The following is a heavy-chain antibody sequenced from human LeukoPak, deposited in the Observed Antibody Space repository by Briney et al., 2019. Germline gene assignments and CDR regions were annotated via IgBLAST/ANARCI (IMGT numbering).Heavy chain of an antibody. CDR1: GGSISSSSYY. CDR2: IYYSGST. CDR3: ARGVPSSSSPRLDY. J-gene: IGHJ4*02. D-gene: IGHD6-6*01. V-gene: IGHV4-39*01. Sequence: KPSETLSLTCTVSGGSISSSSYYWGWIRHPPGKGLEWIGSIYYSGSTYYNPSLKSRVTISVDTSKNQFSLKLSSVTAADTAVYYCARGVPSSSSPRLDYWGQGTLVTVSS.